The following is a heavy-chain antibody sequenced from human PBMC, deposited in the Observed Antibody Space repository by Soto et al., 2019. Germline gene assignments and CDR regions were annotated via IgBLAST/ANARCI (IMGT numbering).Heavy chain of an antibody. V-gene: IGHV4-59*01. D-gene: IGHD3-10*01. CDR2: IYYSGST. Sequence: SETLSLTCTVSGGSISSYYWSWIRQPPGKGLEWIGYIYYSGSTNYNPSLKSRVTISVDTSKNQFSLKLSSVTAADTAVYYCARDAALGSGSDAVNYYYYGMDVWGQRTTVTVSS. CDR3: ARDAALGSGSDAVNYYYYGMDV. CDR1: GGSISSYY. J-gene: IGHJ6*02.